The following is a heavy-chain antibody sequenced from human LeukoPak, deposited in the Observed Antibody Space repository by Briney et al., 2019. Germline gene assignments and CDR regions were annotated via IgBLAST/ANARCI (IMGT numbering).Heavy chain of an antibody. CDR3: ARHSYDSSGYGDAFDI. V-gene: IGHV5-51*01. CDR1: GYSFTSYW. J-gene: IGHJ3*02. D-gene: IGHD3-22*01. CDR2: IYPGDSDT. Sequence: GESLKISCKGSGYSFTSYWIGWVRQMPGKGLEWMGIIYPGDSDTRYSPSFQGRVTISADKSTTTASLQWSSLKASDTAMYYCARHSYDSSGYGDAFDIWDQGTMVTVSS.